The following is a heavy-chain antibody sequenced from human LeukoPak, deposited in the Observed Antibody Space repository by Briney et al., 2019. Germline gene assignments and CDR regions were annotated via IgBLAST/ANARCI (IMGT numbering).Heavy chain of an antibody. CDR2: ISGSGGST. V-gene: IGHV3-23*01. Sequence: GGSLRLSCAASGFTFSSYAMSWVRQAPGKGLEWVSAISGSGGSTYYADSVKGRFTISRDNSKNTPYLQMNSLRAEDTAVYYCAKGRSYSSGWYWDLWGQGTLVTVSS. J-gene: IGHJ4*02. D-gene: IGHD6-19*01. CDR1: GFTFSSYA. CDR3: AKGRSYSSGWYWDL.